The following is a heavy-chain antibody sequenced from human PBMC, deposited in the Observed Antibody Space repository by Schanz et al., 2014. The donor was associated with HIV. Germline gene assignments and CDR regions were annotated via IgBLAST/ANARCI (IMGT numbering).Heavy chain of an antibody. CDR1: GFTLNGYS. J-gene: IGHJ4*02. V-gene: IGHV3-21*04. Sequence: EVQLVESGGRLVKPGESLTLSCITSGFTLNGYSMNWVRQAPGKGLEWVSSISSSSSYTYYADSVKGRFAISRDNAKNSLFLQMNSLRAEDTATYYCTREGNYDGGSVSGHWGQGALVSVSS. CDR2: ISSSSSYT. CDR3: TREGNYDGGSVSGH. D-gene: IGHD3-22*01.